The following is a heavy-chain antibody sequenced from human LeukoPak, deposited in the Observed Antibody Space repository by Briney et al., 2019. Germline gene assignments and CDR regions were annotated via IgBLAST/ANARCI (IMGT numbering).Heavy chain of an antibody. CDR3: ASQEGDCSGGSCSHLLH. D-gene: IGHD2-15*01. CDR1: GGSISSSSYY. Sequence: PSETLSLTCTVSGGSISSSSYYWGWTRQPPGKGLEWIGSSYYSGSTYYNPSLKSRVTISVDTSKNQFSLKLSSVTAADTAVYYCASQEGDCSGGSCSHLLHWGQGTLVTVSS. CDR2: SYYSGST. J-gene: IGHJ4*02. V-gene: IGHV4-39*01.